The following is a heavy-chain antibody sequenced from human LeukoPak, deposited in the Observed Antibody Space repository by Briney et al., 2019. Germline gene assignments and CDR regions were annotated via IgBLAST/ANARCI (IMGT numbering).Heavy chain of an antibody. D-gene: IGHD3-22*01. J-gene: IGHJ3*02. V-gene: IGHV4-39*07. Sequence: SETLSLTCTVSGGSINSSSYYWGWIRQPPGKGLEWIGSIYYSGSTYYNPSLKSRVTISVDTSKNQFSLKLSSVTAADTAVYYCAREDSSGYFDAFDIWGQGTMVTVSS. CDR1: GGSINSSSYY. CDR3: AREDSSGYFDAFDI. CDR2: IYYSGST.